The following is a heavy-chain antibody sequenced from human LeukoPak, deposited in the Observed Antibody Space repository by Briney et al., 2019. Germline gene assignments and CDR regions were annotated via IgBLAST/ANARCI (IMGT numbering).Heavy chain of an antibody. J-gene: IGHJ4*02. V-gene: IGHV3-64*01. CDR3: AGGLCGSYYDPVKY. CDR2: ISSDGGST. Sequence: GGSLRLSCAASGFTFSSHAMHWVRQAPGKGLDYVSGISSDGGSTYYANSVKGRFTISRDNSKNTLYLQMGSLRAEDMAVYYCAGGLCGSYYDPVKYWGQGSLVTVSS. D-gene: IGHD1-26*01. CDR1: GFTFSSHA.